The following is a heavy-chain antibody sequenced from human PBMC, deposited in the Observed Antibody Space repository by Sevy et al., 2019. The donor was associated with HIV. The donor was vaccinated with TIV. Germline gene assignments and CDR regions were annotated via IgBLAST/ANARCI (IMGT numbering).Heavy chain of an antibody. V-gene: IGHV4-34*01. CDR2: INHSGST. CDR3: ARVAADCSGGSCYPYGMDV. J-gene: IGHJ6*02. D-gene: IGHD2-15*01. Sequence: SETLSLTCAVYGGSFSGYYWSRIRQPPGKGLEWIGEINHSGSTNYNPSLKSRVTISVDTSKNQFSLKLSSVTAADTAVYYCARVAADCSGGSCYPYGMDVWGQGTTVTVSS. CDR1: GGSFSGYY.